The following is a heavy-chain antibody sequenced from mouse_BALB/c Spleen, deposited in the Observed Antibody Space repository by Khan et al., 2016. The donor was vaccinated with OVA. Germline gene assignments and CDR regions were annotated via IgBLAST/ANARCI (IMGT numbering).Heavy chain of an antibody. Sequence: QVQLQQSGAELVKAGASVKMSCKASGYTFTSYWMHWVKQRLGKGLEWFAETNPTNGRTYYNEKLKSKATLTVDKYYSTAYMLLIGPNFEDSADYYWARDKKRVATCFGYWGQGTTLTVAS. V-gene: IGHV1S81*02. CDR1: GYTFTSYW. CDR3: ARDKKRVATCFGY. J-gene: IGHJ2*01. D-gene: IGHD1-1*01. CDR2: TNPTNGRT.